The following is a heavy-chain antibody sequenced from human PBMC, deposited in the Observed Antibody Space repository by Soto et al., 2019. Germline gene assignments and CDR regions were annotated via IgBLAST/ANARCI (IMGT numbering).Heavy chain of an antibody. D-gene: IGHD3-10*02. CDR2: ILNDRSNK. CDR3: TRGRDAYDWGAVVDI. V-gene: IGHV3-30*04. CDR1: GFTFNNYA. J-gene: IGHJ3*02. Sequence: QVQLVESGGGVVQPGRSLRLSCAASGFTFNNYAMHWVRQAPGKGLEWVADILNDRSNKNYADSVKGRFIISRDNSQNTVDLQMNSLRLEDTSLYYCTRGRDAYDWGAVVDIWGQGTMVIVSS.